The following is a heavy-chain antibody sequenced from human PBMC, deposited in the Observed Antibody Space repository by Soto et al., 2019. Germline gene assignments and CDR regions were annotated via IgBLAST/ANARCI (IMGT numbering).Heavy chain of an antibody. CDR1: GGTFSSYA. CDR2: IVPLFGTA. J-gene: IGHJ4*02. V-gene: IGHV1-69*06. D-gene: IGHD3-22*01. Sequence: QVQLVQSGAEVKKPGSSVKVSCKASGGTFSSYAFSWVRQAPGQGLEWMGGIVPLFGTANYAQMFQGRVTLTADRSTSTAYMELSSLRSEDTAVYYCARDFDTRGYFSTLAYWGQGTLVTVSS. CDR3: ARDFDTRGYFSTLAY.